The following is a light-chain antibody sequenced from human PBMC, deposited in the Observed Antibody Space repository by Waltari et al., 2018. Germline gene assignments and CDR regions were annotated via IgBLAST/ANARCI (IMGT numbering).Light chain of an antibody. J-gene: IGKJ2*01. V-gene: IGKV1-5*03. CDR3: QQYSSHYT. CDR2: KAS. Sequence: IASRASQSILTWLALYQHKPGKAPNLLIYKASNLQSGVPSRFSGSGSGTEFTLTISSLQPDDFATYYCQQYSSHYTFGQGTKLEIK. CDR1: QSILTW.